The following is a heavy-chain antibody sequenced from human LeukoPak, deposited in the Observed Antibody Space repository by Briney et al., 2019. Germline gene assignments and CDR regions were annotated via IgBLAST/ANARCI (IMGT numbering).Heavy chain of an antibody. CDR1: GFTVSSNY. Sequence: GGSLRLSCAASGFTVSSNYMSWVRQAPGKGLEWVSAISGSGGSTYYADSVKGRFTISRDNSKNTLYLQMNSLRAEDTAVYYCAKDQGGGPNWFDPWGQGTLVTVSS. J-gene: IGHJ5*02. CDR2: ISGSGGST. CDR3: AKDQGGGPNWFDP. V-gene: IGHV3-23*01. D-gene: IGHD2-15*01.